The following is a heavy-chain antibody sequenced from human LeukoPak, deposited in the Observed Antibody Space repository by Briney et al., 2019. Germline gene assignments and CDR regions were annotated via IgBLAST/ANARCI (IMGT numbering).Heavy chain of an antibody. V-gene: IGHV4-39*01. CDR2: IYYSGST. J-gene: IGHJ4*02. CDR3: ARQVFDYDFGAFDY. CDR1: GGSISSSNYY. Sequence: SETLSLTCTVYGGSISSSNYYWDWIRQPPGKGLEWIGSIYYSGSTYYNPSLKSRVTISVDTSKNQFSLKLSSVTAADTAVYYCARQVFDYDFGAFDYWGQGTLVTVSS. D-gene: IGHD3-3*01.